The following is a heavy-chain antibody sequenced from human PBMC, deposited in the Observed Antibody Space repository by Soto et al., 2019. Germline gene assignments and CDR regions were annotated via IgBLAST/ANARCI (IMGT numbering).Heavy chain of an antibody. CDR1: GFSFRSYA. D-gene: IGHD2-15*01. Sequence: WGSLRLSCAASGFSFRSYAMSCVRQAPWKGPEWVSAISGSVGSTYYADSVKGRFTISRDNSKNTLYLQMNSLRAEDTAVYYCAKDWTYCSGGSCYPPNNFDYWGQGTLVTVSS. CDR3: AKDWTYCSGGSCYPPNNFDY. V-gene: IGHV3-23*01. CDR2: ISGSVGST. J-gene: IGHJ4*02.